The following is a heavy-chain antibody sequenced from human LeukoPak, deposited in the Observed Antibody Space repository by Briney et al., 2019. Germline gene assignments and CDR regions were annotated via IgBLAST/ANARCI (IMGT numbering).Heavy chain of an antibody. CDR2: IYYSGST. D-gene: IGHD3-22*01. CDR3: VHDSSDYYFDY. J-gene: IGHJ4*02. CDR1: GGSISSSSYY. V-gene: IGHV4-39*01. Sequence: PSETLSLTCTVSGGSISSSSYYWGWIRQPPGKGLEWIGSIYYSGSTYYNPSLESRVTISVDTSKNQFSLRLSSVTAADTAVYYCVHDSSDYYFDYWGQGTLVTVSS.